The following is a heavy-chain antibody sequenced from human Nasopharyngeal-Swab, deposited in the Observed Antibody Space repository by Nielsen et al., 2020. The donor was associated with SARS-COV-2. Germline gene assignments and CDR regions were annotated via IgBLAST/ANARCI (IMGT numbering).Heavy chain of an antibody. V-gene: IGHV4-39*01. J-gene: IGHJ5*02. Sequence: ESLKISCPVSGGSISSSSYYWGWIRQPPGKWLEWIGSIYYSGSTYYNPSLKSRVTISVDTSKNQFSLKLSSVTAADTAVYYCAATSVLRFLEWLNNWFDPWGQGTLVTVSS. D-gene: IGHD3-3*01. CDR2: IYYSGST. CDR3: AATSVLRFLEWLNNWFDP. CDR1: GGSISSSSYY.